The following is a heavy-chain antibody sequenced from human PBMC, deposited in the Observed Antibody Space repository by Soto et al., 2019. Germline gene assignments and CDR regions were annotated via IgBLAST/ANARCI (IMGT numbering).Heavy chain of an antibody. J-gene: IGHJ4*02. D-gene: IGHD1-26*01. CDR3: ARLYTGNYIMYH. Sequence: SETLSLTCTVSGGSISNYYWSWVRQPPGKGLDWIGYIYYSRSTTNYNPSLKGRATISVDTSKNQFSLRLSSVTAADTAVYYCARLYTGNYIMYHWGQGTLVTVSS. CDR1: GGSISNYY. CDR2: IYYSRSTT. V-gene: IGHV4-59*08.